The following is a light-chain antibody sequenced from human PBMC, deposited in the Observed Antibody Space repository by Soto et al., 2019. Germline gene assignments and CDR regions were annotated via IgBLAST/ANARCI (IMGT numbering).Light chain of an antibody. CDR2: DAS. V-gene: IGKV3-11*01. CDR3: QQRGNWPWT. CDR1: QSVSSY. J-gene: IGKJ1*01. Sequence: EIVLTQSPATLSLSPGERATLSCRASQSVSSYLAWYQQKPGQAPRLLIYDASNSATGIPARFSGSGSETDFTLTISSLVPVDFAVYYCQQRGNWPWTVGQGNKVEIK.